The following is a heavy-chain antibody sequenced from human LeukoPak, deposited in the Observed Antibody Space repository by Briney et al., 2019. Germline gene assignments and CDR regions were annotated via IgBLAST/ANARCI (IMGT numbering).Heavy chain of an antibody. J-gene: IGHJ4*02. V-gene: IGHV4-59*08. D-gene: IGHD3-22*01. Sequence: PSETLSLTCTVSGGSISSYYWSWIRQPPGKGLEWIGYIYYSGSTYYNPSLKSRVTISVDTSKNQFSLKLSSVTAADTAVYYCARAQYYYDSSGYRFDYWGQGTLVTVSS. CDR1: GGSISSYY. CDR2: IYYSGST. CDR3: ARAQYYYDSSGYRFDY.